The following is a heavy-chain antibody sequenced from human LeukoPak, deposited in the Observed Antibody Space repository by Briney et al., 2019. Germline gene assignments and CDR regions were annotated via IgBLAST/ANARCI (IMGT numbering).Heavy chain of an antibody. CDR3: ARRGTIIDYYDSSGYYGIWDY. J-gene: IGHJ4*02. Sequence: GESLKISCKGSGYSFTSYWIGWVRQMPGKGLEWMGIIYPGDSDTRYSPSFQGQVTISADKSISTAYLQWSSLKASDTAMYYCARRGTIIDYYDSSGYYGIWDYWGQGTLVTVSS. V-gene: IGHV5-51*01. CDR1: GYSFTSYW. D-gene: IGHD3-22*01. CDR2: IYPGDSDT.